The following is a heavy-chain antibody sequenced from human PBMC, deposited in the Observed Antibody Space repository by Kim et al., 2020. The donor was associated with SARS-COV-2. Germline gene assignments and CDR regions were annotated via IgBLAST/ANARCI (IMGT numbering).Heavy chain of an antibody. Sequence: GGSLRLSCAASGFTFSSYSMNWVRQAPGKGLEWVSSISSSSSYIYYADSVKGRFTISRDNAKNSLYLQMNSLRAEDTAVYYCARVPWSYSSGWTIYFDYWGQGTLVTVSS. CDR3: ARVPWSYSSGWTIYFDY. D-gene: IGHD6-19*01. J-gene: IGHJ4*02. CDR2: ISSSSSYI. CDR1: GFTFSSYS. V-gene: IGHV3-21*01.